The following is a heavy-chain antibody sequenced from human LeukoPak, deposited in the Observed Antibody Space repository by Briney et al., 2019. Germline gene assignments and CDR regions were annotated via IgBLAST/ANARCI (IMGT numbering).Heavy chain of an antibody. V-gene: IGHV3-66*01. CDR1: GFTVSSNY. J-gene: IGHJ4*02. CDR2: IYSGGTT. Sequence: PGGSLRLSCAASGFTVSSNYMSWVRQAPGKGLEWVLVIYSGGTTYYADSVKGRFTISRDNSKNTLHLQMNSLRAEDTAVYYCARDQYSYAHAAHWGQGTLVTVSS. D-gene: IGHD5-18*01. CDR3: ARDQYSYAHAAH.